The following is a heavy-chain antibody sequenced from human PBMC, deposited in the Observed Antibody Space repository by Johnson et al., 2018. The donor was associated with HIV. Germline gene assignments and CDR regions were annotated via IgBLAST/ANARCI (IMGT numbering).Heavy chain of an antibody. CDR1: GFTFDDYG. D-gene: IGHD3-10*01. V-gene: IGHV3-20*04. CDR2: FNWNGDNT. J-gene: IGHJ3*02. Sequence: VQLVESGGGVVRPGGSLRLSCAASGFTFDDYGMSWVRQAPGKGLEWVSGFNWNGDNTGYADSVKGRFTISRENAKNSLYLQTNSLRAGDTDVYYCARTLGFGTEDAFDIWGQGTMVTVSS. CDR3: ARTLGFGTEDAFDI.